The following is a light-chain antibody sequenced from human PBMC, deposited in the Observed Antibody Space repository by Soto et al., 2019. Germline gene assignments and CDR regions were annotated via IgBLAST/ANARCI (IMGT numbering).Light chain of an antibody. CDR3: SSYTSSSTVV. CDR1: SSDVGGYKY. V-gene: IGLV2-14*01. CDR2: EVS. J-gene: IGLJ2*01. Sequence: QSALTQPASVSGSPGQSITISCTGTSSDVGGYKYVSWYQQHPGKAPKVMIYEVSNRPSGVSNRFSGSNSGNTASLPISGLQAEDEADYYCSSYTSSSTVVFGGGTKLTVL.